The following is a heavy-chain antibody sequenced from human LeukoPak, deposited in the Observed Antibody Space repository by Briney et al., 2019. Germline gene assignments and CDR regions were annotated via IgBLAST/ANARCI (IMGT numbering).Heavy chain of an antibody. J-gene: IGHJ4*02. CDR2: IYPFDSQT. V-gene: IGHV5-51*01. CDR1: GYSFTTYW. Sequence: GESLKISCKGSGYSFTTYWIAWVRQMPGKGLEWMGIIYPFDSQTKYSPSFQGQVTISADRSITTAFLQWRSLKASDSAIYYCARVRSYGSGNFYRPFDYWGQGTLVTVSS. D-gene: IGHD3-10*01. CDR3: ARVRSYGSGNFYRPFDY.